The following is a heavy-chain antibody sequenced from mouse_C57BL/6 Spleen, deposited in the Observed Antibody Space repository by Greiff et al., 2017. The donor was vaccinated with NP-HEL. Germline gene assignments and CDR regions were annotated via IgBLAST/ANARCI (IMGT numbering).Heavy chain of an antibody. V-gene: IGHV1-69*01. D-gene: IGHD3-2*02. CDR2: IDPSDSYT. CDR1: GYTFTSYW. Sequence: QVHVKQPGAELVMPGASVKLSCKASGYTFTSYWMHWVKQRPGQGLEWIGEIDPSDSYTNYNQKFKGKSTLTVDKSSSTAYMQLSSLTSEDSAVYYCARIGSSGPGFAYWGQGTLVTVSA. CDR3: ARIGSSGPGFAY. J-gene: IGHJ3*01.